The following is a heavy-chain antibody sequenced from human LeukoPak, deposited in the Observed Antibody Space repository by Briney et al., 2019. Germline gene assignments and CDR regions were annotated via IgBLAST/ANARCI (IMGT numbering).Heavy chain of an antibody. D-gene: IGHD3-9*01. CDR1: GGSISSSSYY. J-gene: IGHJ5*02. Sequence: SETLSLTCTVSGGSISSSSYYWGWIRQPPEKGLEWIGSVYYSGSTYDNPSLKSRVTLSVDTSKNQFSLKLSSVTAADTAVYYCARHVYYDILTGYYSDWFDPWGQGTLVTVSS. CDR3: ARHVYYDILTGYYSDWFDP. V-gene: IGHV4-39*01. CDR2: VYYSGST.